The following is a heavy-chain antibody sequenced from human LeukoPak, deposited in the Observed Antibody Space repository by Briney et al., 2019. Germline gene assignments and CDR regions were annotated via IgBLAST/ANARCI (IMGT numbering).Heavy chain of an antibody. CDR1: GGSFSGYY. V-gene: IGHV4-34*01. D-gene: IGHD3-3*01. J-gene: IGHJ5*02. CDR2: INHSGST. Sequence: KPSETLSLTCAVYGGSFSGYYWSWIRQPPGKGLEWIGEINHSGSTNYNPSLKSRVTISVDTSKNQFSLKLSSVTAADTAVYYCARGHSPPYYDFWSGYYCWFDPWGQETLVTVSS. CDR3: ARGHSPPYYDFWSGYYCWFDP.